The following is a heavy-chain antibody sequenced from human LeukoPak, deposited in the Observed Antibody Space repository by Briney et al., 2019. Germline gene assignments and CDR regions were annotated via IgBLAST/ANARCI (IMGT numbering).Heavy chain of an antibody. J-gene: IGHJ6*02. V-gene: IGHV3-7*03. CDR1: GFPFSSYW. Sequence: GGSLRLSCAASGFPFSSYWMSWVRQAPGKGLEWVANIKQDGSEKYYVDSVKGRFTISRDNANNSLYLQMNSLRAEDTAVYYCAREKVEMATLYNNYGMDVWGQGTTVTVSS. CDR3: AREKVEMATLYNNYGMDV. D-gene: IGHD5-24*01. CDR2: IKQDGSEK.